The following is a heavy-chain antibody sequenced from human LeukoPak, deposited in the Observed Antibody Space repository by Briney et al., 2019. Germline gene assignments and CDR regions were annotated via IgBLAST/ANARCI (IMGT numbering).Heavy chain of an antibody. CDR3: ANPGRRQQLPYYFDY. Sequence: PGGSLRLSCAASGFTFSSYGMHWVRQAPGKGLEWVAFIRYDGSNKYYADSVKGRFTISRDNSKNTLYLQMNSLRAEDTAVYYCANPGRRQQLPYYFDYWGQGTLVTVSS. J-gene: IGHJ4*02. CDR2: IRYDGSNK. V-gene: IGHV3-30*02. D-gene: IGHD6-13*01. CDR1: GFTFSSYG.